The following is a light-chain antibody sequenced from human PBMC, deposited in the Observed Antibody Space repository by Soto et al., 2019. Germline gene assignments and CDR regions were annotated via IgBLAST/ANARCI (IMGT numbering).Light chain of an antibody. CDR1: QSISSW. CDR2: KAS. Sequence: DIQMTQSPSTLSASVGDRVTITCRASQSISSWLAWYQQKPGKAPKLLIYKASSLESGVPSRFSGSGSGTDFTLTISSLQPDDFATYYCQQYNSYTTLGQGTKVEIK. J-gene: IGKJ1*01. CDR3: QQYNSYTT. V-gene: IGKV1-5*03.